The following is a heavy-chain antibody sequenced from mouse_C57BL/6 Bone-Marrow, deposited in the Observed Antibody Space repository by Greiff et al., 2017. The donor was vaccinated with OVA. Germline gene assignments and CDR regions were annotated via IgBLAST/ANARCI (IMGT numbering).Heavy chain of an antibody. CDR3: AEDGRGFDY. V-gene: IGHV5-6*01. D-gene: IGHD1-1*02. CDR1: GFTFSSYG. CDR2: ISSGGSYT. Sequence: DVHLVESGGDLVKPGGSLKLSCAASGFTFSSYGMSWVRQTPDKRLEWVATISSGGSYTYYPDSVKGRFTISRDNAKNTLYLQMSSLKSEDTAMYYCAEDGRGFDYWGQGTTLTVAS. J-gene: IGHJ2*01.